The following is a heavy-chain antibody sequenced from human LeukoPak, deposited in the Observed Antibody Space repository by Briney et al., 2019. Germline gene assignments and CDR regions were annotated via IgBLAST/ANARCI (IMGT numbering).Heavy chain of an antibody. D-gene: IGHD5-12*01. CDR3: ATLVATTQFDY. CDR1: GITLSNYW. CDR2: IQQDGSEK. V-gene: IGHV3-7*01. Sequence: GGSLRLSCEASGITLSNYWMSWVRQAPGKGLEWVANIQQDGSEKYYVDSVKGRFTISRDNAKNSLYLQMNSLRVEDTAVYYCATLVATTQFDYWGQGTLVTVSS. J-gene: IGHJ4*02.